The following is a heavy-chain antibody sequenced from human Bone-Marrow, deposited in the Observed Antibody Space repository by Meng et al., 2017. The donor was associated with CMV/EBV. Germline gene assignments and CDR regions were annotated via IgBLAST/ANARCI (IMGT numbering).Heavy chain of an antibody. D-gene: IGHD2-15*01. CDR2: ISGYNGKT. V-gene: IGHV1-18*01. J-gene: IGHJ4*02. CDR1: GYTFTSYG. CDR3: ARGRGAVVDTLD. Sequence: ASVKVSCKASGYTFTSYGISWVRQAPGQGLEWMGWISGYNGKTNYAQKFQDRVTMTTEKSTSTAYMELRSLRSDDTAVYYCARGRGAVVDTLDWGQGTLVTVSS.